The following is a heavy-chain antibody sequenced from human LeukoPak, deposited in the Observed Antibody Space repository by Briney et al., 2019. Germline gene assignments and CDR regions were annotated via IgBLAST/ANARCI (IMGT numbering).Heavy chain of an antibody. CDR3: ARVTRRRDGYNYGDY. CDR1: GFTFNSYW. CDR2: IYTDGSTT. Sequence: PGGSLRLSCAASGFTFNSYWMHWVRQAPGKGLVWVSLIYTDGSTTTYAGSVKGRFTISRDNAKNSLYLKMNSLRAEDTAVYYCARVTRRRDGYNYGDYWGQGTLVTVSS. J-gene: IGHJ4*02. V-gene: IGHV3-74*01. D-gene: IGHD5-24*01.